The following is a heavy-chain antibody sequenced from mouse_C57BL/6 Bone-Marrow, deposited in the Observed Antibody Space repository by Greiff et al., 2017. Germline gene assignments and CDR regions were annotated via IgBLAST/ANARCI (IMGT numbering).Heavy chain of an antibody. D-gene: IGHD2-1*01. CDR3: ARGFPNYDVDY. CDR1: GYTFTSYW. V-gene: IGHV1-61*01. J-gene: IGHJ2*01. Sequence: QVQLQQPGAELVRPGSSVKLSCKASGYTFTSYWMDWVKQRPGQGLEWIGKIYPSDSETHYNQKFKDKATLTVDKSSSTAYMQLSSLTSEDSAVYYCARGFPNYDVDYGGQGNTLTVTS. CDR2: IYPSDSET.